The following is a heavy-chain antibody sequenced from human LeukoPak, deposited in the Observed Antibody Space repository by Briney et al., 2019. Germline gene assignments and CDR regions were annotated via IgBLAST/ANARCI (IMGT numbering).Heavy chain of an antibody. CDR1: GFTFSDYY. Sequence: GGSLRLSCAASGFTFSDYYMSWIRQAPGKGLEWVSYISSSSSYTNYADSVKGRFTIPRDNAKNSLYLQMNSLRAEDTAVYYCARGNNWNRPMDYWGQGTLVTVSS. CDR3: ARGNNWNRPMDY. CDR2: ISSSSSYT. J-gene: IGHJ4*02. V-gene: IGHV3-11*06. D-gene: IGHD1-20*01.